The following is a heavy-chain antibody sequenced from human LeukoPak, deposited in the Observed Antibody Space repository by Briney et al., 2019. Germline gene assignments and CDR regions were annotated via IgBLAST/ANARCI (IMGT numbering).Heavy chain of an antibody. CDR2: IYYAGST. J-gene: IGHJ4*02. CDR1: GFTISSYY. CDR3: ARGSQRITVFGVVTDY. Sequence: PSVTLSLTCAASGFTISSYYWSWIRQAPGKGLEWIGYIYYAGSTNYNPSLKSRVTISVDTSKTQFSLKLSSVTAADTAVYFCARGSQRITVFGVVTDYWGQGTLVTVSS. V-gene: IGHV4-59*01. D-gene: IGHD3-3*01.